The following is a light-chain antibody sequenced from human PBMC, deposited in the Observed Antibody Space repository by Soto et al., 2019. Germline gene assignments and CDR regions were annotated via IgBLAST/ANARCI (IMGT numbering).Light chain of an antibody. CDR2: AAS. J-gene: IGKJ4*01. V-gene: IGKV1-9*01. CDR1: QGISSY. CDR3: QQLNSYPLT. Sequence: IQLTQSPSSLSASVGDRVTITCRASQGISSYLAWYQQKPGKAPKLLIYAASTLQSGVPSRYSGFVSGTDYTLTTSSLQPEDFATYYCQQLNSYPLTFGGGTKVEIK.